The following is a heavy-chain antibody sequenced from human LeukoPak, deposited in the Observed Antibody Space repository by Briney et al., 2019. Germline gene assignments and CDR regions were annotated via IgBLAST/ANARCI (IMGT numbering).Heavy chain of an antibody. J-gene: IGHJ4*02. CDR1: GFTFSSYA. CDR2: ISGSGGST. D-gene: IGHD6-13*01. V-gene: IGHV3-23*01. Sequence: GGSLRLSCAAPGFTFSSYAMSWVRQAPGKGLEWVSAISGSGGSTYYADSVKGRFTISRDNSKNTLYLQMNSLRAEDTAVYYCAKSPYFTAAGTPGDYWGQGTLVTVSS. CDR3: AKSPYFTAAGTPGDY.